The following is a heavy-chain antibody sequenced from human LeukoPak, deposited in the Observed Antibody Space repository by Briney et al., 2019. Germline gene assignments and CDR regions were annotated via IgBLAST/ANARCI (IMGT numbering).Heavy chain of an antibody. J-gene: IGHJ4*02. CDR2: IYYSGST. CDR3: ARDSGYDTSGFYYAYFDY. D-gene: IGHD3-22*01. V-gene: IGHV4-59*01. Sequence: SETLSLTCAVYGGSFSSYYWSWIRQPPGKGLEWIGYIYYSGSTNYNPSLKSRVTISVDTPKNQFSLKLSSVTAADTAVYYCARDSGYDTSGFYYAYFDYWGQGTLVTVSS. CDR1: GGSFSSYY.